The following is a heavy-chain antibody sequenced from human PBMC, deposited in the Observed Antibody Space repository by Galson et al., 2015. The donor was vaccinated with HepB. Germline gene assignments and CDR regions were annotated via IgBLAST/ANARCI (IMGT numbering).Heavy chain of an antibody. D-gene: IGHD3-10*01. CDR2: ISSSSSYI. CDR3: ARSPSSTMVQGVIYFDY. J-gene: IGHJ4*02. Sequence: SLRLSCAASGFTFSSYSMNWVRQAPGKGLEWVSSISSSSSYIYYADSVKGRFTISRDNAKNPLYLQMNSLRAEDTAVYYCARSPSSTMVQGVIYFDYWGQGTLVTVSS. V-gene: IGHV3-21*01. CDR1: GFTFSSYS.